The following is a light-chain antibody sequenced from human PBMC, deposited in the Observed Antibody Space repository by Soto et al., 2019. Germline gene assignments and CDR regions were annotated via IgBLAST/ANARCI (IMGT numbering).Light chain of an antibody. CDR2: GAY. CDR3: QQYNSWPPLT. CDR1: QNINNN. V-gene: IGKV3-15*01. J-gene: IGKJ4*01. Sequence: EIVMTQSPATLSVSPGERATLFCRASQNINNNLAWYQQKPGQAPGLLIYGAYTRATGIPATLSGSGSGTEFTLTISSLQSEDFAVYYCQQYNSWPPLTFGGGTKVDIK.